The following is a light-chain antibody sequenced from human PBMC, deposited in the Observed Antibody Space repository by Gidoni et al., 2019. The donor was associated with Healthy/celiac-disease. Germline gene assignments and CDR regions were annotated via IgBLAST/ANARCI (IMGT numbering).Light chain of an antibody. CDR1: QSVLYSSNNKNY. V-gene: IGKV4-1*01. J-gene: IGKJ1*01. Sequence: DIVMTQSPDSLAVSLGERATINCKSSQSVLYSSNNKNYLHWYQQKPGQPPKLLIYWASTRESGVPDRFSGSGSGTDFTLTISSLQAEDVAVYYCQQYYSTPGTFGQGTKVEIK. CDR2: WAS. CDR3: QQYYSTPGT.